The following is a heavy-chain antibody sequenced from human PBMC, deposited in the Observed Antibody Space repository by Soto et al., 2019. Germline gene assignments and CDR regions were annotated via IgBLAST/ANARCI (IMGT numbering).Heavy chain of an antibody. D-gene: IGHD3-22*01. Sequence: EVLLVESGGGLVQPGGSLRLSCAASGFSLIPYWMSWVRQAPGKGLEWVANIKQDGSERNYVNSVKGRFTISRDNAKNSVYLEMNRLRAEDTAVYYCARGGVHYYDNSFDYWGQGTLVNVSS. J-gene: IGHJ4*02. V-gene: IGHV3-7*03. CDR1: GFSLIPYW. CDR3: ARGGVHYYDNSFDY. CDR2: IKQDGSER.